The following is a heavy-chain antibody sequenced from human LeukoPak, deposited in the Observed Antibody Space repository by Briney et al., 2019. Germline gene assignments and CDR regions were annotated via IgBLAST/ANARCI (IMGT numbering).Heavy chain of an antibody. J-gene: IGHJ4*02. CDR3: AKMRESRYYFDY. CDR2: ISGSGGST. CDR1: GFTFSSYA. V-gene: IGHV3-23*01. D-gene: IGHD3-10*01. Sequence: GGSLRLSCAASGFTFSSYAVSWVRQAPGKGLEWVSAISGSGGSTYYADSVKGRFTISRDNSKNTLYLQMNSLRAEDTAVYYCAKMRESRYYFDYWGQGTLVTVSS.